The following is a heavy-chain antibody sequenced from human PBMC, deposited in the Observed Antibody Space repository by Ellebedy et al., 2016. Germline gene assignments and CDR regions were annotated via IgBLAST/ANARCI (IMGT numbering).Heavy chain of an antibody. J-gene: IGHJ3*01. D-gene: IGHD1-1*01. CDR3: VKWNAAWNAFDV. CDR1: GGSVSSDY. CDR2: VFHTGTT. V-gene: IGHV4-59*02. Sequence: SETLSLTCNVSGGSVSSDYWNWIRRPPGKGLEWIGYVFHTGTTNYNPSLKSRVTMSVDTSMSQISLRLMSVTAADTAVYYCVKWNAAWNAFDVWGLGTMVTVSS.